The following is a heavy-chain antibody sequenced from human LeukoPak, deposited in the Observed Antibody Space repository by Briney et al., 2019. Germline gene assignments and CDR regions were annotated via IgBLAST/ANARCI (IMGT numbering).Heavy chain of an antibody. CDR1: GGTLSSYA. J-gene: IGHJ6*04. D-gene: IGHD6-13*01. CDR2: IIPIFGTA. CDR3: ARDRAGAAGIFLYHGMDV. Sequence: GASVKVSCKASGGTLSSYAISWVRQAPGQGLEWMGGIIPIFGTANYAQKFQGRVTITAGESTSTAYMELSSLRSEDTAVYYCARDRAGAAGIFLYHGMDVWGKGTTVTVPS. V-gene: IGHV1-69*13.